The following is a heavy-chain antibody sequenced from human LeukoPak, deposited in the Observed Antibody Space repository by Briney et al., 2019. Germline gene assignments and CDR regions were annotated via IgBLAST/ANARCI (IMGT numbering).Heavy chain of an antibody. CDR1: GFTFITYS. Sequence: GGSLRLSCAASGFTFITYSMNWVRQAPGKGLEWVSYISSDASYIYYADSVKGRFTISRDNAKNSLYLQMNSLRAEDTAVYYCARDPAYYVPDYWGQGTLVTVSS. J-gene: IGHJ4*02. CDR2: ISSDASYI. CDR3: ARDPAYYVPDY. V-gene: IGHV3-21*05. D-gene: IGHD3-10*02.